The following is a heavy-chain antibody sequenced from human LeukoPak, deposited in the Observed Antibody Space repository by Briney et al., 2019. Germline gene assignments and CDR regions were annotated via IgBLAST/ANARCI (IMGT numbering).Heavy chain of an antibody. J-gene: IGHJ4*02. CDR2: VSAGHHA. V-gene: IGHV3-13*01. CDR3: VREARGYHYTYFDY. CDR1: GLTLGGHD. Sequence: GGSLRLSCTASGLTLGGHDMHWVRQTTGDGLEWVAAVSAGHHAFYAGSVKGRFTVSREDAKNSLYLQMNSLRAGDTAVYYCVREARGYHYTYFDYWGQGTLVTVSS. D-gene: IGHD5-18*01.